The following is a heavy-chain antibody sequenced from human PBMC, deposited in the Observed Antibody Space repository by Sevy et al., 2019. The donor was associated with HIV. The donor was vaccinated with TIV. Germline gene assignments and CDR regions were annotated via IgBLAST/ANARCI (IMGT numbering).Heavy chain of an antibody. Sequence: SETLSLTCTVSGDSISSSNYYWGWIRQPPGKGLEGIGTIYYTGRPYYNPSLKSRVTISVDTSKNQFSLNLSSVTAADTAVYYCARQGGYSGYGELDYWGQGTLVTVSS. J-gene: IGHJ4*02. D-gene: IGHD5-12*01. V-gene: IGHV4-39*01. CDR2: IYYTGRP. CDR1: GDSISSSNYY. CDR3: ARQGGYSGYGELDY.